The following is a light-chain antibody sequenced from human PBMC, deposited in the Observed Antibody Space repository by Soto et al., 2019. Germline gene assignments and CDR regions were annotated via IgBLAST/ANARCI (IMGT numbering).Light chain of an antibody. CDR3: QQYDNLPSIT. J-gene: IGKJ5*01. Sequence: ERVMTQSPATLSVSPGERATLSCRASQSVGSNLAWYQQKPGQAPRLLIFGASSRATGVPARLSGSGSGTEFTLTINSLQSEDFAVYFCQQYDNLPSITFGQGTRLEIK. CDR2: GAS. V-gene: IGKV3-15*01. CDR1: QSVGSN.